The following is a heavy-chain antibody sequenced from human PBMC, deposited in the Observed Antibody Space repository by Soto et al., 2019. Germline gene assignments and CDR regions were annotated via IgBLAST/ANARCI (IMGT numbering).Heavy chain of an antibody. CDR1: GDSVSSDSYY. D-gene: IGHD3-3*01. J-gene: IGHJ5*02. CDR3: AREGGVLRLSNWLDP. Sequence: SETLSLTCTVSGDSVSSDSYYWSWIRQPPGKGLEWIGYIDHRGSTTYNPSLQSRVTMSINTSENQFSLKLRSVTAADTAIYYCAREGGVLRLSNWLDPWGQGILVTVYS. CDR2: IDHRGST. V-gene: IGHV4-61*01.